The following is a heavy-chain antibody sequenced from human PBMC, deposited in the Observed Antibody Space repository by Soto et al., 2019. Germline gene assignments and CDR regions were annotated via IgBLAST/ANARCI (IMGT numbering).Heavy chain of an antibody. J-gene: IGHJ4*02. CDR1: GGSITNTDYY. V-gene: IGHV2-5*08. Sequence: TLSLTCSVSGGSITNTDYYWNWIRQPPGKALEWLALIYWDDDKRYSPSLKSRLTITKDTSKNQVVLTMTNMDPVDTATYYCXHIPTYDSSGYHGGFDYWGQGTLVTVSS. D-gene: IGHD3-22*01. CDR3: XHIPTYDSSGYHGGFDY. CDR2: IYWDDDK.